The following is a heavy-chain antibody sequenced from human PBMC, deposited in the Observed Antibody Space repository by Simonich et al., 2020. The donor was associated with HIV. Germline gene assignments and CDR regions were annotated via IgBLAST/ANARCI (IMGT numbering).Heavy chain of an antibody. Sequence: HVQLQQWGAGLLKPSETLSLTCAVYGGSFSGYYWSWIRQPPGKGLEWIGEINHSGSTNYNPSLKSRVTISVDTSKNQFSLKLNSVTAADTAVYYCARETKGGTSPLAFDAFDIWGQGTMVTVSS. D-gene: IGHD1-1*01. V-gene: IGHV4-34*01. J-gene: IGHJ3*02. CDR3: ARETKGGTSPLAFDAFDI. CDR1: GGSFSGYY. CDR2: INHSGST.